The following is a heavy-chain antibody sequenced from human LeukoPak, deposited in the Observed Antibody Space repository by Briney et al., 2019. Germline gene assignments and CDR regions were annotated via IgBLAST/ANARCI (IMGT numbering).Heavy chain of an antibody. J-gene: IGHJ3*02. CDR1: GYSISSGYY. V-gene: IGHV4-38-2*02. D-gene: IGHD2-15*01. CDR2: IYHSGST. CDR3: ARCGSCSGGSCYGAFDI. Sequence: SETLSLTCTVSGYSISSGYYWGWIRQPPGKGLEWIGSIYHSGSTYYNPSLKSRVTISVDTSKNQFSLKLSSVTAADTAVYYCARCGSCSGGSCYGAFDIWGQGTMVTVSS.